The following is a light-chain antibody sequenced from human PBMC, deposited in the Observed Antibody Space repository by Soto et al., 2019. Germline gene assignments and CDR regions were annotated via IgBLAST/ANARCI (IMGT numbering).Light chain of an antibody. CDR3: QQYGSSPPWT. Sequence: EIVLTQSPGTLSLSPGERATLSCRASQSVRSSYLAWYQQKPGQAPRLLIYGASSRATGIPDRISGSGSGTDFTLTISRPEPEDFAVYYCQQYGSSPPWTFGQGTKVDIK. J-gene: IGKJ1*01. CDR2: GAS. V-gene: IGKV3-20*01. CDR1: QSVRSSY.